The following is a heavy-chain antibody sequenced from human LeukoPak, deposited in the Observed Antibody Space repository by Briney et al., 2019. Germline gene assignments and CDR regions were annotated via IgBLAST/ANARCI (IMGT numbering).Heavy chain of an antibody. J-gene: IGHJ3*02. V-gene: IGHV3-23*01. D-gene: IGHD6-19*01. CDR1: GFTFSSYA. CDR2: ISGSGGST. Sequence: GESLRLSCVASGFTFSSYAMSWVRQAPGKGLEWVSAISGSGGSTSYADSVKGRFTISRDNSKNTLYLQMNSLRAEDTAVYYCARAVAGGGGAFDIWGQGTMVTVSS. CDR3: ARAVAGGGGAFDI.